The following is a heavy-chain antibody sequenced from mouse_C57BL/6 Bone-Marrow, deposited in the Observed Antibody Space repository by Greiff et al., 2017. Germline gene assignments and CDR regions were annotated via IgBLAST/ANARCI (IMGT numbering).Heavy chain of an antibody. CDR3: ARPYGSSLAWFAY. CDR1: GFTFSSYG. V-gene: IGHV5-6*01. Sequence: EVQVVESGGDLVKPGGSLKLSCAASGFTFSSYGMSWVRQTPDKRLEWVTTIRSGGSYTYYPDSVKGRFTISRDNAKNTLYLQMSSLKSEDTAMYYCARPYGSSLAWFAYWGQGTLVTVSA. CDR2: IRSGGSYT. D-gene: IGHD1-1*01. J-gene: IGHJ3*01.